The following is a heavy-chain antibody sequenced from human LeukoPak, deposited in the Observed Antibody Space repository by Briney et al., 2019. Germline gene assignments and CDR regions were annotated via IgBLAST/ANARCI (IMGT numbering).Heavy chain of an antibody. Sequence: PSETLSLTCTLSGDSFRSGGLYWGWIRQPPGKRPEWIGDIFYAGKTNYGPSLKSRATISLDTSKSQFSLKLTSMTAADTAVYYCARIFDSWGQGVLVTVSS. V-gene: IGHV4-61*08. CDR2: IFYAGKT. CDR3: ARIFDS. J-gene: IGHJ4*02. CDR1: GDSFRSGGLY.